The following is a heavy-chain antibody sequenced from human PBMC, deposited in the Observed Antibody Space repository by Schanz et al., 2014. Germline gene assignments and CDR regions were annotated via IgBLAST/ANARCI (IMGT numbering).Heavy chain of an antibody. CDR1: GFTFSDYY. Sequence: QVQLVESGGGLVKPGGSLRLSCAASGFTFSDYYMSWIRQAPGKGLEWVSTIGTSGGTNYAESVKGRFTISRDNSKNTLYLQMNSLRAEDTAVYYCAKGPYYYYYMDVWGNGTTVTVSS. V-gene: IGHV3-11*05. CDR2: IGTSGGT. J-gene: IGHJ6*03. CDR3: AKGPYYYYYMDV.